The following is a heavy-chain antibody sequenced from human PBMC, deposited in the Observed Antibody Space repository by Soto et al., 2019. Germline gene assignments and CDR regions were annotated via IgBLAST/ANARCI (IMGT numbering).Heavy chain of an antibody. CDR2: ISYDGSNK. J-gene: IGHJ4*02. Sequence: GGSLRLSCAASGFTFSSYGMHWFRQAPGKGLEWVAVISYDGSNKYYADSVKGRFTISRDNSKNTLYLQMNSLRAEDTAVYYCAKTSGRGLRYFDWLLYYWGQGTLVTVSS. V-gene: IGHV3-30*18. CDR3: AKTSGRGLRYFDWLLYY. CDR1: GFTFSSYG. D-gene: IGHD3-9*01.